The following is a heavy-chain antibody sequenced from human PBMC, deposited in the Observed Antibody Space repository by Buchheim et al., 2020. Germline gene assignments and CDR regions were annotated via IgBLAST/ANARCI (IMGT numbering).Heavy chain of an antibody. V-gene: IGHV4-34*01. CDR3: ARSGYYYDSNGYYYY. J-gene: IGHJ4*02. D-gene: IGHD3-22*01. CDR2: INHSGSN. Sequence: QVQLQQWGAGLLKPSETLSLTCAVYGGSFSGYYWSWIRQPPGKGLEWIGAINHSGSNNYNPSLKSRVTISVDTSKNQFSLKLSSVTAADTAVYYCARSGYYYDSNGYYYYWGQGTL. CDR1: GGSFSGYY.